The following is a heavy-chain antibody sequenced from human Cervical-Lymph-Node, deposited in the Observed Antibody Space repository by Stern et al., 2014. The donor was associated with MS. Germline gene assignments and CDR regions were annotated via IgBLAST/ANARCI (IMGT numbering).Heavy chain of an antibody. Sequence: QLQLQESGPGLVKPSETLSLTCTVSGGSISSYYWSWIRQPPGKGLEWIVYIYYSGSTNYNPSLKSRVTISVDTSKNQFSLKLSSVTAADTAVYYCARGAADCPDYWGQGTLVTVSS. CDR1: GGSISSYY. V-gene: IGHV4-59*01. CDR2: IYYSGST. D-gene: IGHD2-21*02. J-gene: IGHJ4*02. CDR3: ARGAADCPDY.